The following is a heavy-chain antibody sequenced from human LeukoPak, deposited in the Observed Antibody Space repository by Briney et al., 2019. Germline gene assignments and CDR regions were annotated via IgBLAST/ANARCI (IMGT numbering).Heavy chain of an antibody. CDR1: GFTFSSYA. CDR3: AKDTYDCGDYEVADY. CDR2: ISGSGGST. Sequence: GGSLRLSCAASGFTFSSYAMSWVRQAPGKGLEWVSAISGSGGSTYYADSVKGRFTISRDNSKNTLYLQMNSLRAEDTAVYYCAKDTYDCGDYEVADYWGQGTLVTVSS. J-gene: IGHJ4*02. V-gene: IGHV3-23*01. D-gene: IGHD4-17*01.